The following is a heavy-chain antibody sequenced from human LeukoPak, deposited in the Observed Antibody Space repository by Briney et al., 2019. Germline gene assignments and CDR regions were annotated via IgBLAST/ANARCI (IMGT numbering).Heavy chain of an antibody. CDR2: IRYDGSNK. J-gene: IGHJ4*02. V-gene: IGHV3-30*02. CDR3: ARGGDYGDYMGFDY. Sequence: GGSLRLSCAASGFTFSSYGMHWVRQAPGKGLEWVAFIRYDGSNKYYADSVKGRFTISRDNSKNTLYLQMNSLRAEDTAVYYCARGGDYGDYMGFDYWGQGTLVTVSS. D-gene: IGHD4-17*01. CDR1: GFTFSSYG.